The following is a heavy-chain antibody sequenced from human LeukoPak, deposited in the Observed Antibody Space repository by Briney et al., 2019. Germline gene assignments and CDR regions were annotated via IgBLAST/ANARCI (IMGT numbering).Heavy chain of an antibody. D-gene: IGHD5-12*01. J-gene: IGHJ4*02. CDR3: ASGPRGYSGYDYLDY. CDR2: IIPIFGTA. CDR1: GGTFSSYA. Sequence: ASVKVSCKASGGTFSSYAISWVRQAPGQGLEWMGGIIPIFGTANYAQKFQGRVTITADESTSTAYMELSSLRSEDTAVYYCASGPRGYSGYDYLDYWGQGTLVTVSS. V-gene: IGHV1-69*13.